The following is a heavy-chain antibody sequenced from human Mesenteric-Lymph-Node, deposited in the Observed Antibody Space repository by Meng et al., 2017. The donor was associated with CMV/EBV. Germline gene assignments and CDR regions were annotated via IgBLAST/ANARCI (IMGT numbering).Heavy chain of an antibody. J-gene: IGHJ4*02. CDR3: ARDRPYYDFWSGSDY. D-gene: IGHD3-3*01. CDR1: GFTFSDYY. V-gene: IGHV3-11*04. Sequence: GGSLRLSCAASGFTFSDYYMNWIRQAPGKGLEWLSYISNGGSTTYYADSVKGRFTISRDNSKNTLYLQMNSLRAEDTAVYYCARDRPYYDFWSGSDYWGQGTLVTVSS. CDR2: ISNGGSTT.